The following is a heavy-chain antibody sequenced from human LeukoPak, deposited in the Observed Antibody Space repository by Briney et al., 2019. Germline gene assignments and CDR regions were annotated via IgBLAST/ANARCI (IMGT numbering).Heavy chain of an antibody. CDR3: ATQHRAAAGFYYYYYGMDV. CDR2: FDPEDGET. J-gene: IGHJ6*02. CDR1: GYTLTELS. Sequence: ASVKVSCKVSGYTLTELSMHWVRQAPGKGLEWRGGFDPEDGETIYAQKFQGRVTMTEDTSTDTAYMELSSLRSEDTAVYYCATQHRAAAGFYYYYYGMDVWGQGTTVTVSS. D-gene: IGHD6-13*01. V-gene: IGHV1-24*01.